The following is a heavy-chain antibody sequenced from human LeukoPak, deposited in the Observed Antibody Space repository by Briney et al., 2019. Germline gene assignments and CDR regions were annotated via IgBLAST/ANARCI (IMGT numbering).Heavy chain of an antibody. Sequence: SVKVSCKASGGTFSSYAISWVRQAPGQGLEWMGGIIPIFGTANYAQKFQGRVTITADKSTSTAYMELSSLRSEDTAVYYCARAGSSGWLIDYWGQGTLVTVSS. CDR1: GGTFSSYA. D-gene: IGHD6-19*01. J-gene: IGHJ4*02. CDR3: ARAGSSGWLIDY. V-gene: IGHV1-69*06. CDR2: IIPIFGTA.